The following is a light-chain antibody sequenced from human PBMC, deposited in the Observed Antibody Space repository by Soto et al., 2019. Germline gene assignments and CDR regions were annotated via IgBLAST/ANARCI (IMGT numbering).Light chain of an antibody. J-gene: IGKJ1*01. V-gene: IGKV3-15*01. CDR3: QQYKNWPLT. CDR1: QSFSSN. Sequence: EIVMTQSPATLSVSPGERATLSCRASQSFSSNLAWYQQKPGQAPRLLIYGASTRATVIPARFSGSGSGTEFTLTISSLQSEDFTVYYCQQYKNWPLTFGQGTKVDIK. CDR2: GAS.